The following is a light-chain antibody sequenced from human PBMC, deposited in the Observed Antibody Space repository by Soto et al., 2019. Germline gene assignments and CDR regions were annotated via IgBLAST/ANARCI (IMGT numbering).Light chain of an antibody. CDR2: DAS. Sequence: EIVLTQSPATLSLSPAERATLSCRASQSVSSYLAWYQQKPGQAPRLLIYDASNRATGIPARFSGSGSGTDFTLTISSLDPEDFAVYYCQQRSNWPPETLTFGGGTKVDIK. CDR1: QSVSSY. V-gene: IGKV3-11*01. J-gene: IGKJ4*01. CDR3: QQRSNWPPETLT.